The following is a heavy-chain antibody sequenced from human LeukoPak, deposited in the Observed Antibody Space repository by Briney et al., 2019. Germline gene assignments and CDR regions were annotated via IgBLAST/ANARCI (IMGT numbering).Heavy chain of an antibody. CDR1: GGSISSSSYY. Sequence: SETLSLTCTVSGGSISSSSYYWGWIRQPPGRGLEWIVSIYYSGSTYYNPSLKSRVTISVNTAKNQFSLKLSSVTAADTAVYYCARLKSTSYYYMDVWGKGTTVTVSS. J-gene: IGHJ6*03. CDR3: ARLKSTSYYYMDV. V-gene: IGHV4-39*01. CDR2: IYYSGST.